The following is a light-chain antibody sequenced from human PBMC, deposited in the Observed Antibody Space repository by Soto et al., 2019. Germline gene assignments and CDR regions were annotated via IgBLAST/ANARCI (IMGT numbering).Light chain of an antibody. CDR2: GAS. V-gene: IGKV3-15*01. CDR1: ESVYSY. Sequence: EIVMTQSPATLSVSPGEGLNLSCRASESVYSYLAWYQQKPDQAPRLLIYGASTRATGIPARFSGSGSGTEFTLTISSLQSEDFAVYYCQKYNNWPLTFGGGTKVEI. J-gene: IGKJ4*01. CDR3: QKYNNWPLT.